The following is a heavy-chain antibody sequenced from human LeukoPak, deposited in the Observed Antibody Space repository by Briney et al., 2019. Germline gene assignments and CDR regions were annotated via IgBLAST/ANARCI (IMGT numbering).Heavy chain of an antibody. Sequence: GRSLRLSCAASGFTFSSYGMPWVRQAPGKGLEWVAVISYDGSNKYYADSVKGRFTISRDNSKNTLYLQMNSLRAEDTAVYYCAKDHDFWSAYYFDYWGQGTLVTVSS. D-gene: IGHD3-3*01. V-gene: IGHV3-30*18. CDR3: AKDHDFWSAYYFDY. CDR2: ISYDGSNK. J-gene: IGHJ4*02. CDR1: GFTFSSYG.